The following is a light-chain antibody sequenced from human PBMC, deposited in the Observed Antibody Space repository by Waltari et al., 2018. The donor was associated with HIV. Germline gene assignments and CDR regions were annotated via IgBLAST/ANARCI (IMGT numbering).Light chain of an antibody. CDR1: TSNIGDAF. CDR2: DNH. CDR3: GTWNRSLRGAV. J-gene: IGLJ2*01. Sequence: QSVLTQPPSVSAAPGQRVTISCSTRTSNIGDAFVSLYHLLPGAAPKLVIYDNHNRPSGIPDRFSGSKSGTSATLAITGLQTGDEGVYFCGTWNRSLRGAVFGAGTKLTVL. V-gene: IGLV1-51*01.